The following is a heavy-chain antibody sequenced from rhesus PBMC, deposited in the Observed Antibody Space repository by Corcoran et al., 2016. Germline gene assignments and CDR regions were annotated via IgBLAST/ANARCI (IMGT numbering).Heavy chain of an antibody. CDR3: TTGGLH. D-gene: IGHD6-25*01. CDR2: ISSDGSST. V-gene: IGHV3-119*01. CDR1: GITFSSYW. J-gene: IGHJ4*01. Sequence: EVQLVESGGGLVRPGGSLRLSCAASGITFSSYWMYWVRQAPWKGLEWVSRISSDGSSTSYADSVKGRFTISRENAKNSLYRQMNSLRAEDTAVYYCTTGGLHWGQGVLVTVSS.